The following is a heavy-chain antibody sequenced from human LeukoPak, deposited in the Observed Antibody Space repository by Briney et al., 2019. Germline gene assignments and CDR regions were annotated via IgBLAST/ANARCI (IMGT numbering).Heavy chain of an antibody. CDR3: ARDPTYYYDSSGQY. J-gene: IGHJ4*02. V-gene: IGHV1-2*02. CDR2: INPNSGGT. D-gene: IGHD3-22*01. CDR1: GYTFTGYY. Sequence: VASVKVSCKASGYTFTGYYMHWVRQAPGQGLEWMGWINPNSGGTNYAQKFQGRVTMTRDTSISTAYMELSRLRSDDTAVYYCARDPTYYYDSSGQYWGQGTLVTVSS.